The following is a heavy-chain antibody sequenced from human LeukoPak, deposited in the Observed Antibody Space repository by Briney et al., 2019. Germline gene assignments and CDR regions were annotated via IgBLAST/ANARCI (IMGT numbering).Heavy chain of an antibody. J-gene: IGHJ5*02. Sequence: GGSLRLSCAASGFTFSRYSMNWVRQAPGKGLEWVSSISSSSSYIYYADSVKGRFTISRDNAKNSLYLQMNSLRAEDTAVYYCARDHQAAFWSGYYHNWFDPWGQGTLVTVSS. V-gene: IGHV3-21*01. CDR1: GFTFSRYS. D-gene: IGHD3-3*01. CDR2: ISSSSSYI. CDR3: ARDHQAAFWSGYYHNWFDP.